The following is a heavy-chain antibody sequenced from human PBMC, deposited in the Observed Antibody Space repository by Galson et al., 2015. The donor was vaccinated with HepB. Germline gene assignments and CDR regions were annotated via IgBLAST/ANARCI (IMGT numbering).Heavy chain of an antibody. J-gene: IGHJ6*02. Sequence: SLRLSYAASGFTFSTYGMHWGRQAPGKGLEWVASISFDGRKTYYVDSVQGRFTISRDNSNNTLYLQMNSLRAEDTAVYYCAKDGLYCSSANCYHYYYYYYGMDVWGQGTTVTVSS. CDR1: GFTFSTYG. CDR3: AKDGLYCSSANCYHYYYYYYGMDV. CDR2: ISFDGRKT. V-gene: IGHV3-30*18. D-gene: IGHD2-2*01.